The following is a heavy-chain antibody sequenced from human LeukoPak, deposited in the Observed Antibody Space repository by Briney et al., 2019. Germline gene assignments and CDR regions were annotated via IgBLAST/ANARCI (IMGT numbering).Heavy chain of an antibody. CDR1: GFVFSNYG. V-gene: IGHV3-30*02. Sequence: GGSLILSCQTSGFVFSNYGMHWVRQAPGKGLEWVAFVRYDGSNEYYADSVKGRFTISRDNSRNTLYLQMNSLRAEDTGVYSCAKDSNSGYVSVGPNYWGLGTLVTVSS. CDR2: VRYDGSNE. J-gene: IGHJ4*02. D-gene: IGHD5-12*01. CDR3: AKDSNSGYVSVGPNY.